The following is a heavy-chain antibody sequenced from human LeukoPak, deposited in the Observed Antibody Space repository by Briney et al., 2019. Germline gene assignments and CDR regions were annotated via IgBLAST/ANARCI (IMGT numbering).Heavy chain of an antibody. CDR2: IYHSGST. D-gene: IGHD3-22*01. Sequence: KPSGTLSLTCAVSGGSISSSNWWSWVRQPPGKGLEWIGEIYHSGSTNYNPSLKSRVTISVDTSKNQFSLKLNSVTAADTAVYNCAVAGVRYYDSSGMYAFDIWGQGTMVTVSS. V-gene: IGHV4-4*02. CDR1: GGSISSSNW. CDR3: AVAGVRYYDSSGMYAFDI. J-gene: IGHJ3*02.